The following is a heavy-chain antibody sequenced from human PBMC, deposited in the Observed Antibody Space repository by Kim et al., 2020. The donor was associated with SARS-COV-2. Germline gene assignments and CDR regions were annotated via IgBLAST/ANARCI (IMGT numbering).Heavy chain of an antibody. D-gene: IGHD6-19*01. CDR2: ISWNSGSI. CDR1: GFTFDDYA. CDR3: AKDVSGWPYYFDY. Sequence: GGSLRLSCAASGFTFDDYAMHWVRQAPGKGLEWVSGISWNSGSIGYADSVKGRFTISRDNAKNSLYLQMNSLRAEDTALYYCAKDVSGWPYYFDYWGQGTLVTVSS. V-gene: IGHV3-9*01. J-gene: IGHJ4*02.